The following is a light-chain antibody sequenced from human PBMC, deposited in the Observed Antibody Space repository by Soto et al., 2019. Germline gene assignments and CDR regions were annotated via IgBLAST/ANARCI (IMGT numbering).Light chain of an antibody. V-gene: IGKV1-27*01. CDR1: QVIGNY. CDR3: QQYNSYPLT. CDR2: GAY. J-gene: IGKJ4*01. Sequence: DIQMTQSPSSLSSSVGYRVTITCRASQVIGNYLAWYQQKPGKVPKLLIYGAYTLQSGVPSRFSGSGSGTDFTLTISSLQPEDFATYYCQQYNSYPLTFGGGTKVDIK.